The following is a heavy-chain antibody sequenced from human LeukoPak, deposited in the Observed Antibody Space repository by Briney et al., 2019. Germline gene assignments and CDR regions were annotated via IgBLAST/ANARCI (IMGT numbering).Heavy chain of an antibody. Sequence: GASVKVSCKASGYTFTSYAMHWVRQAPGQRLEWMGWINAGNGNTKYSQKFQGRVTITRDTSASTAYMELSSLRSEDTAVYYCASPGDTAMEGLPFDYWGQGTLVTVSS. V-gene: IGHV1-3*01. D-gene: IGHD5-18*01. CDR1: GYTFTSYA. CDR3: ASPGDTAMEGLPFDY. CDR2: INAGNGNT. J-gene: IGHJ4*02.